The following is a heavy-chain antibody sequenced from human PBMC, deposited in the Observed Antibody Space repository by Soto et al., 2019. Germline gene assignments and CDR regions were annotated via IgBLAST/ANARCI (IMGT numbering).Heavy chain of an antibody. CDR3: ATDQLSLLNYDY. D-gene: IGHD1-1*01. V-gene: IGHV3-21*01. J-gene: IGHJ4*02. Sequence: EVQVVESGGGLVKPGGSLRLSCAASGFTFSSYSMKWVRQAPGKGLEWVSTISSSSSYIYYADSVKGRFTISRDNAKNSLYLQMNSRRADDTAVYYCATDQLSLLNYDYWGQGTLVTVSS. CDR2: ISSSSSYI. CDR1: GFTFSSYS.